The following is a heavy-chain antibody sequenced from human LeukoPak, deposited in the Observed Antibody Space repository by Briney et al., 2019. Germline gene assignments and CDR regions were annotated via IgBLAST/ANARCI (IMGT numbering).Heavy chain of an antibody. Sequence: ASVKVSCKASGYTFTTYAMNWVRQAPGQGLEWMGWINTYTGNPTYAQDFTGRFVFSLDTSVSTAYLQIYSLKAEDTAVYYCARLVAAGGRGSFDPWGQGTLVTVSS. D-gene: IGHD6-13*01. CDR3: ARLVAAGGRGSFDP. CDR1: GYTFTTYA. V-gene: IGHV7-4-1*01. CDR2: INTYTGNP. J-gene: IGHJ5*02.